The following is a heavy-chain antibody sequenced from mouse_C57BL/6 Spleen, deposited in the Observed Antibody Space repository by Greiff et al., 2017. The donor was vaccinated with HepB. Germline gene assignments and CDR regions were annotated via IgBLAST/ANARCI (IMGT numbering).Heavy chain of an antibody. CDR3: ATPDYYGSSYFDY. V-gene: IGHV1-64*01. CDR2: IHPNSGST. CDR1: GYTFTSYW. J-gene: IGHJ2*01. Sequence: VQLQQSGAELVKPGASVKLSCKASGYTFTSYWMHWVKQRPGQGLEWIGMIHPNSGSTNYNEKFKSKATLTVDKSSSTAYMQLSSLTSEDSAVYYCATPDYYGSSYFDYWGQGTTLTVSS. D-gene: IGHD1-1*01.